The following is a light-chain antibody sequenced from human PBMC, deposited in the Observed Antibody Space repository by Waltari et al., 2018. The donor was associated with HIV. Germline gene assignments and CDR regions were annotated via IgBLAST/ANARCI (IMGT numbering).Light chain of an antibody. Sequence: QSALTQPPSASGSPGHSVTISCTGTSSDVGAYNYVSWYQQHPGKAPNLKIYKVTNRPSGVPDRFSASNPGNTASLTVSGRRTDDEADYYCSSYAGSNTLLFGGGTNLIVL. CDR2: KVT. J-gene: IGLJ2*01. V-gene: IGLV2-8*01. CDR1: SSDVGAYNY. CDR3: SSYAGSNTLL.